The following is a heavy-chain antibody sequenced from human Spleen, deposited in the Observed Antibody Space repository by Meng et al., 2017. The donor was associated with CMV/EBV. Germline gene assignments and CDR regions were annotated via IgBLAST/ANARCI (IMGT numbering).Heavy chain of an antibody. Sequence: ASVKVSCKASGYTFTSYGISWVRQAPGQGLEWMGRISAYNGNTNYAQKLQGRVTMTTDTSTSTAYMELRSLRSDDTAVYYCAAVPQVIRERPDYYYGMDVWGQGTTVTVSS. CDR1: GYTFTSYG. CDR2: ISAYNGNT. J-gene: IGHJ6*02. V-gene: IGHV1-18*01. CDR3: AAVPQVIRERPDYYYGMDV. D-gene: IGHD1-1*01.